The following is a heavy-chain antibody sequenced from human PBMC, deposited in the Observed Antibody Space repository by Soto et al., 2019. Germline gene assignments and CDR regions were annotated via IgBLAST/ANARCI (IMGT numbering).Heavy chain of an antibody. Sequence: QVQLQESGPGLVKPSQTLSVTCTVSGGSVSNGDYYWSWIRQPPGKGLEWIGYIYYSGSTYYNPSLNSRVTMSFDTSENQFSLKLSSVTDADTAMYYCATESSGSSPLHFDFRGQGTLVTVSS. D-gene: IGHD3-22*01. CDR1: GGSVSNGDYY. V-gene: IGHV4-30-4*01. CDR2: IYYSGST. J-gene: IGHJ4*02. CDR3: ATESSGSSPLHFDF.